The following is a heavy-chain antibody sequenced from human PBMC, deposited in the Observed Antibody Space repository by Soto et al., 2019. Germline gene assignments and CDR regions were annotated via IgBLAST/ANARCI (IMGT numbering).Heavy chain of an antibody. CDR1: GFTFSNYS. CDR2: ISASGRST. V-gene: IGHV3-23*01. CDR3: AKAPNGDYVGGFEF. D-gene: IGHD4-17*01. Sequence: PGGSLRLACAASGFTFSNYSLSWVRQAPGKGPEWVSGISASGRSTYYANSVKGRFTISRDNSKNTLSLQMNSLRAEDTAVYYCAKAPNGDYVGGFEFWGQGTMVTVSS. J-gene: IGHJ3*01.